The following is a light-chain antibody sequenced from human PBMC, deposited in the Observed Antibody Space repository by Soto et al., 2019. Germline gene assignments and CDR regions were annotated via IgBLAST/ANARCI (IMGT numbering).Light chain of an antibody. J-gene: IGLJ1*01. V-gene: IGLV2-14*01. Sequence: QSALTQPASVSGSPGQSITISCTGSSSDIGTYDYVSWYQQHPDKAPKLMIYEVRNRPSGVSNRFSGSKSGNTASLTISGLQAEDEADYYCSSYTPSSSLGYDFGTGTKLTVL. CDR1: SSDIGTYDY. CDR3: SSYTPSSSLGYD. CDR2: EVR.